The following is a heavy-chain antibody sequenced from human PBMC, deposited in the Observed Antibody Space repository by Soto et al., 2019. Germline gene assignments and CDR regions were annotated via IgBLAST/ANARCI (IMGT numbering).Heavy chain of an antibody. D-gene: IGHD3-22*01. Sequence: LGESLKISCKGSGNSFTTYWIGWVRQMPGKGLEWMGIIYPGDSDTRYSPSFQGQVTISVDKSISTAYLQWSSLRASDTAMYYCARPSKGLSYLDGSGYYYPFDIWGQGTLVTVSS. J-gene: IGHJ3*02. CDR1: GNSFTTYW. CDR2: IYPGDSDT. V-gene: IGHV5-51*01. CDR3: ARPSKGLSYLDGSGYYYPFDI.